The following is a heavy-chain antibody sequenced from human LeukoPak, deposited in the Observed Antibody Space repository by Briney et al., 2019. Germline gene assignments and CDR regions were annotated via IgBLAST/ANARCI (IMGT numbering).Heavy chain of an antibody. J-gene: IGHJ4*02. CDR1: GGSVSSGSYY. CDR3: ATFYYDILMRDY. D-gene: IGHD3-9*01. V-gene: IGHV4-61*01. CDR2: IYNSGST. Sequence: PSETLSLTCTVSGGSVSSGSYYWSWIRQPPGKGLEWIGYIYNSGSTNYNPSLKSRVTISVDTSKNQFSLKLSSVTAADTAVYYCATFYYDILMRDYWGQGTLVTVSS.